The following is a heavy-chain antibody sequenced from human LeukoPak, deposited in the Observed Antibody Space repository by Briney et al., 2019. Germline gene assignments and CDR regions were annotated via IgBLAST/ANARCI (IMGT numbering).Heavy chain of an antibody. J-gene: IGHJ4*02. CDR2: ISSSSSYI. CDR1: GFTFSSYS. V-gene: IGHV3-21*01. CDR3: ARERSTSCWDY. Sequence: GGSLRLSCAASGFTFSSYSMNWVRQAPGKGLEWVSSISSSSSYIYYADSVKGRFTISRDNAKNSLYLRMNSLRAEDTAVYYCARERSTSCWDYWGQGTLVTVSS. D-gene: IGHD2-2*01.